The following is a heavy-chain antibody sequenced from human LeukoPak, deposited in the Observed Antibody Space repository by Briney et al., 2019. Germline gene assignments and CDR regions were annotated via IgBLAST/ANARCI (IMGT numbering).Heavy chain of an antibody. CDR1: GFTFSFYS. J-gene: IGHJ4*02. CDR3: ARDGGSVGTTAVSFDY. Sequence: GGSLRLSCAASGFTFSFYSMNWVRQAPGKGLEWLSSISGTTTYIYYADSAKGRFTISRDNAKNSLFLEMSSLRAEDTAVYYCARDGGSVGTTAVSFDYWGQGTLVTVSS. D-gene: IGHD1-26*01. CDR2: ISGTTTYI. V-gene: IGHV3-21*01.